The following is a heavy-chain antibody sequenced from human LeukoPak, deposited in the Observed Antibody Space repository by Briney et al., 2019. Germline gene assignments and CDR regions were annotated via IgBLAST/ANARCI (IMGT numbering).Heavy chain of an antibody. Sequence: SETLSLTCAVYGGSFSGYYWSWIRQPPGKGLEWIGEINHSGSTNYNSSLKSRVTISVDTSKNQFSLKLSSVTAADTAVYYCARDLGYCSGGSCYGFNWFDPWGQGTLVTVSS. CDR3: ARDLGYCSGGSCYGFNWFDP. J-gene: IGHJ5*02. CDR1: GGSFSGYY. D-gene: IGHD2-15*01. CDR2: INHSGST. V-gene: IGHV4-34*01.